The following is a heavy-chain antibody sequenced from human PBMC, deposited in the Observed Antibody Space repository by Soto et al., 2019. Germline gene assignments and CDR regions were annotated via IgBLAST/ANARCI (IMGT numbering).Heavy chain of an antibody. CDR1: GGSISSYY. CDR3: ARHTSYYDYSWGSYCSYYYYMDD. V-gene: IGHV4-59*08. D-gene: IGHD3-16*02. J-gene: IGHJ6*03. CDR2: IYYSGST. Sequence: SETLSLTCTVSGGSISSYYWSWIRQPPGKGLEGIGYIYYSGSTNYNPSLKSRVTISVDTSKNQFSLKLSSVTAADTAVYYCARHTSYYDYSWGSYCSYYYYMDDWGKGTTVTLS.